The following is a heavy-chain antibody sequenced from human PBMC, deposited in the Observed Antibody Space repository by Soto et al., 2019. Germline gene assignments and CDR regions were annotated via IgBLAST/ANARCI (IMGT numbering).Heavy chain of an antibody. CDR3: AIAATGRGGVDS. V-gene: IGHV3-7*01. Sequence: EVQLVESGGDLVQPGGSLRLSCAASGFTFSMYWMSWVRQAPGKGLEWVANIKEDGSEKYYVDSVEGRFTISRDNTKNSLYLQMNSLRAEDTALHYCAIAATGRGGVDSWGQGTLVTVSP. CDR2: IKEDGSEK. J-gene: IGHJ4*02. CDR1: GFTFSMYW. D-gene: IGHD6-13*01.